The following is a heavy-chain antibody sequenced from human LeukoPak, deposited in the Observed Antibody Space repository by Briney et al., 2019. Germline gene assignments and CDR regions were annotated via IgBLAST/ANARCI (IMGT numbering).Heavy chain of an antibody. D-gene: IGHD2-21*01. Sequence: GKSLKISCRASGYIFTSYWIGWVRQMPGKGLEWMGIIYPGDSDTRYSPSFQGQVTISADKSISTAYLQWSSLKASDTAMYYCARLLETQYYFDYWGQGTLVTVSS. CDR2: IYPGDSDT. J-gene: IGHJ4*02. V-gene: IGHV5-51*01. CDR1: GYIFTSYW. CDR3: ARLLETQYYFDY.